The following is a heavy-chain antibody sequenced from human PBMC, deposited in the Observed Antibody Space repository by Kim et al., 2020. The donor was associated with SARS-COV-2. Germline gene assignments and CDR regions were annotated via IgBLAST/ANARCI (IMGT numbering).Heavy chain of an antibody. CDR3: ARGGYSSGWGFDR. Sequence: GGSLRLSCAASGFTFINSWMSWVRQAPGKGLEWVASIKDESEKYYVDSVRGRFTVSRDNAKNSLYLQMNTLRAEDTAVYYCARGGYSSGWGFDRWGQGT. CDR2: IKDESEK. D-gene: IGHD6-19*01. V-gene: IGHV3-7*01. CDR1: GFTFINSW. J-gene: IGHJ5*02.